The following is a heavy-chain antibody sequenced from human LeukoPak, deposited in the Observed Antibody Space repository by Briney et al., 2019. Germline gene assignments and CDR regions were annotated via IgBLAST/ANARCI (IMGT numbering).Heavy chain of an antibody. Sequence: PGGSLRLSCVASGFTFDVYGMSWVRQAPGKGLERVYGINWNSGSTDYVDSVKGRFTISRDNAKNSLYLQMNSLRAEDTALYYCVRDLVLMKYFDYRGQGTLVTVSS. V-gene: IGHV3-20*04. D-gene: IGHD5/OR15-5a*01. J-gene: IGHJ4*02. CDR2: INWNSGST. CDR1: GFTFDVYG. CDR3: VRDLVLMKYFDY.